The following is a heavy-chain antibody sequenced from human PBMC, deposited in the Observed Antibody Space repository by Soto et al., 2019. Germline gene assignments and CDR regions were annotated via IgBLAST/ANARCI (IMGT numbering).Heavy chain of an antibody. D-gene: IGHD2-21*01. J-gene: IGHJ5*02. V-gene: IGHV3-21*01. Sequence: EVQLVESGGGLVKPGGSLRLSCAASGFTFNTYDMNWVRQAPGKGLEWVSSITTSSAYIYYADSLKGRITISRDNAKNSLLLQMHSLSAADTAVYYCVRSGTARLLRHSWFDTWGQGTLVTVSS. CDR3: VRSGTARLLRHSWFDT. CDR2: ITTSSAYI. CDR1: GFTFNTYD.